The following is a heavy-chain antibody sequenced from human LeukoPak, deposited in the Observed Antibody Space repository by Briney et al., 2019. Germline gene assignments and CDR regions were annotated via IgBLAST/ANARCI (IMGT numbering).Heavy chain of an antibody. V-gene: IGHV3-21*01. CDR3: ARALLWFGEPHDALDI. CDR1: GFTFSSYS. CDR2: ISSSSSYI. D-gene: IGHD3-10*01. Sequence: GGSLRLSCAASGFTFSSYSMNWVRQAPGKGLEWVSSISSSSSYIYYADSVKGRFTISRDNAKNSLYLQMNSLRAEDTAVYYCARALLWFGEPHDALDIWGQGTMVTVSS. J-gene: IGHJ3*02.